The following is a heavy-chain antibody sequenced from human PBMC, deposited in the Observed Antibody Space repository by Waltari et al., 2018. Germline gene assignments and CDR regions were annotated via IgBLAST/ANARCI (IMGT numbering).Heavy chain of an antibody. CDR3: AREERTSSFYYLDL. V-gene: IGHV3-30*04. J-gene: IGHJ4*02. CDR2: ITYDGGDK. CDR1: RFAFSPYA. Sequence: QGQLVESGGGVVQPGRSLSLSVWAVRFAFSPYALPWVRQAPGKGLEWVALITYDGGDKHYADSVKGRFTISRDNSKKTLFLQMSTLGPEDTAVYFCAREERTSSFYYLDLWGQGTLVTVSS. D-gene: IGHD3-10*01.